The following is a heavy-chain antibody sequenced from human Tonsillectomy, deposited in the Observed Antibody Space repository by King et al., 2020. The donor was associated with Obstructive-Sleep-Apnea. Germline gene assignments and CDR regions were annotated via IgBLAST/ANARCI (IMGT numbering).Heavy chain of an antibody. CDR3: AREGFYYGSGNYQYC. Sequence: VQLQESGPGLVKPSETLSLTCSVFGYSISNGYYWGWIRQPPGRGLEWIGSIYHGGSTYYSPSLKRRVTISLDTSKNPFSLKLSFVTAADTAVYYCAREGFYYGSGNYQYCWGQGTLVTVSS. CDR1: GYSISNGYY. CDR2: IYHGGST. J-gene: IGHJ4*02. D-gene: IGHD3-10*01. V-gene: IGHV4-38-2*02.